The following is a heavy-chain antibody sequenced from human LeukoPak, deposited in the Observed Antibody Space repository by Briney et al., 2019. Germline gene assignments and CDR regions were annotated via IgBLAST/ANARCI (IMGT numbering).Heavy chain of an antibody. D-gene: IGHD1-26*01. CDR1: GFTFSSYW. CDR2: IKQDGSEK. CDR3: ARAAGSYGGSYGGRFDY. J-gene: IGHJ4*02. Sequence: GGSLRLSCAASGFTFSSYWMSWVRQAPGKGLEWVANIKQDGSEKYYVDSVKGRFTISRGNAKNSLYLQMNSLRAEDTAVYYCARAAGSYGGSYGGRFDYWGQGTLVTVSS. V-gene: IGHV3-7*01.